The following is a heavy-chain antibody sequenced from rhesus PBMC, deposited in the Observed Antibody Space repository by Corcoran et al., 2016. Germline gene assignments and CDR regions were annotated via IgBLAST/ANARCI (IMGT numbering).Heavy chain of an antibody. CDR1: GFTFSSDG. J-gene: IGHJ4*01. CDR2: IHVGGDSK. D-gene: IGHD4-23*01. Sequence: EVQLVETGGGLVQPGGSLKLSCAASGFTFSSDGMSWVRQAQGTEIEWVSAIHVGGDSKDYADSVKGRFTNTRDNSKNTLSLQMNRLRAEDTAVYYCAKGWDTVTTIDSWGQGVLVTVSS. CDR3: AKGWDTVTTIDS. V-gene: IGHV3S5*01.